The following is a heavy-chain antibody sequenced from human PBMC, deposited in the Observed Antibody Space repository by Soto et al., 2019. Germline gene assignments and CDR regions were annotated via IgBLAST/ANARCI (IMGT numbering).Heavy chain of an antibody. J-gene: IGHJ4*02. CDR2: IKQDGSEK. Sequence: PGGSLRLSCAASGFTFSSYWMSWVRQAPGKGLEWVANIKQDGSEKYYVDSVKGRFTISRDNAKNSLYLQMNSPGAEDTAVYYCARERMPTSFDFWSGYPMYYFDYWGQGTLVTVSS. CDR1: GFTFSSYW. D-gene: IGHD3-3*01. CDR3: ARERMPTSFDFWSGYPMYYFDY. V-gene: IGHV3-7*01.